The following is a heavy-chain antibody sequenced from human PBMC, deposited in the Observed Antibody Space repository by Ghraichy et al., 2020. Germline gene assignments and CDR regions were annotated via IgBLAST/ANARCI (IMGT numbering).Heavy chain of an antibody. CDR3: AKTVCFLQWLPDI. V-gene: IGHV4-59*12. Sequence: SETLSLTCNVSGGSMNNENWGWIRQPPGKALEWIGYIDYSGNTNFKPSLNGRLTISIDTSKNQFSLKLRSVTAADTAVYYCAKTVCFLQWLPDIWGPGARVTVSS. D-gene: IGHD3-3*01. J-gene: IGHJ4*02. CDR1: GGSMNNEN. CDR2: IDYSGNT.